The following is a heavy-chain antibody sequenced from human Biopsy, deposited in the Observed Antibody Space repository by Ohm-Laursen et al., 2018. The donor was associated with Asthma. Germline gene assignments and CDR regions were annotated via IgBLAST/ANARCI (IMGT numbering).Heavy chain of an antibody. CDR2: IYHSGST. CDR3: ARVKDGYNFDY. J-gene: IGHJ4*02. D-gene: IGHD5-24*01. Sequence: QTLSLTCAVSGGSINSGGYSWSWIRQPPGKGLEWIGYIYHSGSTYYNPSLKSRVTISVDRSKNQFSLKLSSVTAADTAVYYCARVKDGYNFDYWGQGTLVTVSS. V-gene: IGHV4-30-2*01. CDR1: GGSINSGGYS.